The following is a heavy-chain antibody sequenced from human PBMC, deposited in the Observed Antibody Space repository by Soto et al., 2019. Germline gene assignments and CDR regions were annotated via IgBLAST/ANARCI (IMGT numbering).Heavy chain of an antibody. CDR3: ARDTTPRITPGHGAFDI. CDR2: IYHSGST. CDR1: GGSISSGGYS. Sequence: SETLSLTCAVSGGSISSGGYSWSWIRQPPGKGLGWIGYIYHSGSTYYNPSLKSRVTISVDRSKNQFSLKLSSVTAADTAVYYCARDTTPRITPGHGAFDIWGQGTMVTVSS. D-gene: IGHD3-10*01. V-gene: IGHV4-30-2*01. J-gene: IGHJ3*02.